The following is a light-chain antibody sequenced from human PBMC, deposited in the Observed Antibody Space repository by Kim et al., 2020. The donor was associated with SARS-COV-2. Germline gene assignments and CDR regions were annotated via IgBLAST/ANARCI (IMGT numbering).Light chain of an antibody. CDR1: QTVSNY. J-gene: IGKJ1*01. V-gene: IGKV3-11*01. Sequence: VTLALSPGESATLSCGTSQTVSNYLAWYQQKPGQAPRLLIYDTSNRATGIPVRFSGSGSGTDFSLTISNLEPEDFAVYYCQYRRTFGQGTKVDIK. CDR2: DTS. CDR3: QYRRT.